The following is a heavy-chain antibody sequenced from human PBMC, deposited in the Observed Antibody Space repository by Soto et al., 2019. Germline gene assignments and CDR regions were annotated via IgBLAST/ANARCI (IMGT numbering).Heavy chain of an antibody. Sequence: GGSLRLSCAASGFTFSGSAMHWVRQASGKGLEWVGRIRSKANSYATAYAASVKGRFTISRDDSKNTAYLQMNSLKTEDTAVYYCTRPLPAAAGTMVWFDPWGQGTLVTVSS. J-gene: IGHJ5*02. V-gene: IGHV3-73*01. CDR2: IRSKANSYAT. CDR3: TRPLPAAAGTMVWFDP. D-gene: IGHD6-13*01. CDR1: GFTFSGSA.